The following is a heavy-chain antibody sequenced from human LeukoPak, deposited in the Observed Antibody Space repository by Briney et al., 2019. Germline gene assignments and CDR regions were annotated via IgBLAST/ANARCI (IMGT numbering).Heavy chain of an antibody. CDR2: ISGSGGST. D-gene: IGHD6-13*01. Sequence: PGGSLRLSCAASGVNFSSYAISWVRQAPGKGLEWVSTISGSGGSTYYADSVKGRFTISRDNSKNTLYLQMNSLRAEDTAVYYCAKFSQQLVFGNWFDPWGQGTLVTVSS. V-gene: IGHV3-23*01. CDR3: AKFSQQLVFGNWFDP. CDR1: GVNFSSYA. J-gene: IGHJ5*02.